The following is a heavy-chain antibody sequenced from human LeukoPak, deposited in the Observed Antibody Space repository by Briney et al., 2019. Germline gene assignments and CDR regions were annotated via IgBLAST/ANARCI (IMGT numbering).Heavy chain of an antibody. CDR2: ISWNSGSI. J-gene: IGHJ4*02. V-gene: IGHV3-9*01. D-gene: IGHD6-13*01. Sequence: GGSLRLSCAASGFTFDDYAMHWVRQAPGKGLEWVSGISWNSGSIGYADSVKGRFTISRDNAKNSLYLQMNSLRAEDTAVYYCARDEYSSSWYDDSHGYWGQGTLVTVSS. CDR1: GFTFDDYA. CDR3: ARDEYSSSWYDDSHGY.